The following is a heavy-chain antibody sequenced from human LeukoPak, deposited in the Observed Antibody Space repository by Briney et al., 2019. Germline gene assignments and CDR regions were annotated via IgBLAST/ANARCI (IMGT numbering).Heavy chain of an antibody. CDR3: AREGNTKRQLYNWFDP. Sequence: ASVKVSCKASGYTFTSYDINWVRQATGRGLEWMGWMNPNSGNTGYAQKFQGRVTMTRNTSISTAYMGLSSLRSEDTAVYYCAREGNTKRQLYNWFDPWGQGTLVTVSS. D-gene: IGHD2-2*01. CDR2: MNPNSGNT. CDR1: GYTFTSYD. J-gene: IGHJ5*02. V-gene: IGHV1-8*01.